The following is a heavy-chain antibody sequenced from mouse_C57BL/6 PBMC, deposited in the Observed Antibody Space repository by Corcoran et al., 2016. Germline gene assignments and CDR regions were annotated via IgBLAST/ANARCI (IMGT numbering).Heavy chain of an antibody. CDR3: ARRVFYEDYFDY. V-gene: IGHV9-3*01. Sequence: QIQLVQSGPELKKPGETVKISCKASGYTFTTYGMSWVKQAPGKGLKWMGWINTYSGVPTYADDFKGRFAFSLETSASTAYLQINNLKNEDTATYFCARRVFYEDYFDYWGQGTTLTVSS. J-gene: IGHJ2*01. CDR1: GYTFTTYG. D-gene: IGHD2-3*01. CDR2: INTYSGVP.